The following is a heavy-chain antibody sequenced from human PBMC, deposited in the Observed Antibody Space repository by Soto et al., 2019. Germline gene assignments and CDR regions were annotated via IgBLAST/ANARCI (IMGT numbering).Heavy chain of an antibody. CDR3: ARGKRYTNDY. Sequence: QVQLVQSGAEVKKPGASVKVSCKASGYTFSNYDINWVRQATGQGLEWMGWMSPNSGRTGYAQKFQGRVTMTRNTSSSTAYMELSSLISEDTAVYYCARGKRYTNDYWGQGTLVTVSS. V-gene: IGHV1-8*01. J-gene: IGHJ4*02. D-gene: IGHD2-2*02. CDR1: GYTFSNYD. CDR2: MSPNSGRT.